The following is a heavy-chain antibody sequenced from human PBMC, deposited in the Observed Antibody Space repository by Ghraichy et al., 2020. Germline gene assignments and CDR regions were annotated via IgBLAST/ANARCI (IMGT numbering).Heavy chain of an antibody. V-gene: IGHV3-30*02. CDR2: IRYDGSNK. CDR1: GFTFSSYG. Sequence: GGSLRLSCAASGFTFSSYGMHWVRQAPGKGLEWVAFIRYDGSNKYYADSVKGRFTISRDNSKNTLYLQMNSLRAEDTAVYYCAKDQWVQGAGRGGIDYWGQGTLVTVSS. J-gene: IGHJ4*02. D-gene: IGHD6-19*01. CDR3: AKDQWVQGAGRGGIDY.